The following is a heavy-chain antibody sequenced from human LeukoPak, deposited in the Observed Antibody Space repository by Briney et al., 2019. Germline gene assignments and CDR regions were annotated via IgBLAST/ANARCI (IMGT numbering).Heavy chain of an antibody. CDR3: ARLWVSDHHYYYDYMDV. V-gene: IGHV4-34*01. J-gene: IGHJ6*03. CDR2: INHSGST. Sequence: PGGSLRLSCAASGLTFSNYWMSWVRQPPGKGLEWIGEINHSGSTNYNPSLKSRVTTSVDTPKNQFSLKLSSVTAADTAVYYCARLWVSDHHYYYDYMDVWGKGTTVTISS. D-gene: IGHD1-26*01. CDR1: GLTFSNYW.